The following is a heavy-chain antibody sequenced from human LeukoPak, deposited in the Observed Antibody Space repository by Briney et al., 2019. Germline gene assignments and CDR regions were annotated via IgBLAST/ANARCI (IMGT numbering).Heavy chain of an antibody. J-gene: IGHJ3*02. D-gene: IGHD1-26*01. V-gene: IGHV1-58*02. CDR1: GFTFTSSA. Sequence: SVRVSCKASGFTFTSSAMQWVRQARGQRLEWIGWIVVGSGNTNYAQKFQERVTITRDMSTTTANMELSSLRSEDTAVYYCSARSGRFDAFDIWGQGTMVTVSS. CDR3: SARSGRFDAFDI. CDR2: IVVGSGNT.